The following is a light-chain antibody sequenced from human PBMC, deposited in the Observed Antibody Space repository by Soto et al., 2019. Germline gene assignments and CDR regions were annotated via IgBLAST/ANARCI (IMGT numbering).Light chain of an antibody. J-gene: IGKJ5*01. CDR1: QSVSNN. CDR2: GAS. Sequence: EIVLTQSPCTLSLSPGERATLSCRASQSVSNNYLAWYQQKPGQAPRLLIYGASTRAPGIPARFSGFGSGTDFTLTISSLQSEDFAIYYCQQYNNWPAITFGQGTRLEI. CDR3: QQYNNWPAIT. V-gene: IGKV3D-15*01.